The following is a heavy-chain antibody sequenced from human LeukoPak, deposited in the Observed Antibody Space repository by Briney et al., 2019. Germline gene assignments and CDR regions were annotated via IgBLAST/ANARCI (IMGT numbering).Heavy chain of an antibody. CDR3: ARDLSFGAPYNWFDP. Sequence: PGGSLRLSCVASGFTFKNNGMHGFRQAPGKGLCGVPRFNNDGSTTSYADSVKGRFTISRDNAKNTLYLQMNNLRAEDTAVYYCARDLSFGAPYNWFDPWGQGTLVTVSS. V-gene: IGHV3-74*01. D-gene: IGHD3-10*01. CDR1: GFTFKNNG. CDR2: FNNDGSTT. J-gene: IGHJ5*02.